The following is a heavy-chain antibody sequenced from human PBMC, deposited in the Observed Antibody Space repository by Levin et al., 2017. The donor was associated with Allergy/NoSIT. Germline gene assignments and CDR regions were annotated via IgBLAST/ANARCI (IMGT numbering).Heavy chain of an antibody. V-gene: IGHV3-21*01. J-gene: IGHJ6*02. CDR2: ISAGGNYI. Sequence: LSLTCAASGILFSSYDMNWVRQAPGKGLEWVSSISAGGNYIYYADSVKDRLTISRNNAKNSLFLQMNSLRAADTAVYYCASWAMYHYDRSAFDYFYYAMDVWSQGTTVTVSS. D-gene: IGHD3-22*01. CDR1: GILFSSYD. CDR3: ASWAMYHYDRSAFDYFYYAMDV.